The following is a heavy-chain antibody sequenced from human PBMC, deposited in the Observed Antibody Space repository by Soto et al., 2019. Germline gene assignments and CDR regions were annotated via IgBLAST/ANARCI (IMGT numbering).Heavy chain of an antibody. CDR1: GGSVSSGSYY. CDR2: IYYSGST. D-gene: IGHD2-15*01. V-gene: IGHV4-61*01. Sequence: QVQLQESGPGLVKPSETLSLTCTVSGGSVSSGSYYWSWIRQPPGKGLEWIGYIYYSGSTNYNPSLKSRVTISVDTSKNQFSLKLSSVTAADTAVYYCARSVVALYYYYYCMDVWGQGTTVTVSS. J-gene: IGHJ6*02. CDR3: ARSVVALYYYYYCMDV.